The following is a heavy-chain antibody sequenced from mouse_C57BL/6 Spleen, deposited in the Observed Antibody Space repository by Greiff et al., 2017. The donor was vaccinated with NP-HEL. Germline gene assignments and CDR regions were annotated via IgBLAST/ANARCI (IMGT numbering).Heavy chain of an antibody. Sequence: QVHVKQPGAELVKPGASVKLSCKASGYTFTSYWMHWVKQRPGQGLEWIGMIHPNSGSTNYNEKFKSKATLTVDKSSSTAYMQLSSLTSEDSAVYYCAREGDGYTGAMDYWGQGTSVTVSS. CDR3: AREGDGYTGAMDY. J-gene: IGHJ4*01. CDR2: IHPNSGST. V-gene: IGHV1-64*01. D-gene: IGHD2-3*01. CDR1: GYTFTSYW.